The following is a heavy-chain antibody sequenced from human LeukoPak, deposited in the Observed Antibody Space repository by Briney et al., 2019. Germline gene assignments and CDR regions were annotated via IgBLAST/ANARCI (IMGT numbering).Heavy chain of an antibody. D-gene: IGHD1-26*01. J-gene: IGHJ4*02. Sequence: GESLKISCKGSGYSFTSYWIGWVRQMPGKGLEWMGITYPGDSDTRYSPSFQGQVTISADKSISTAYLQWSSLKASDTAMYYCARQRQGPYSGSYPVFDYWGQGTLVTVSS. CDR3: ARQRQGPYSGSYPVFDY. CDR1: GYSFTSYW. V-gene: IGHV5-51*01. CDR2: TYPGDSDT.